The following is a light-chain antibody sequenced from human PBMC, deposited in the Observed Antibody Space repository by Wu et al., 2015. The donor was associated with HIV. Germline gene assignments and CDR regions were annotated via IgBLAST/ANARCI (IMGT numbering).Light chain of an antibody. J-gene: IGKJ1*01. Sequence: EIVLTQSPATLSLSPGEKATLSCRSSQTVTSGYLAWYQQKPGQAPRLLIYGATSRAIGTPDRFSGDGSEKDFTLTINRVQPEDFAVYYCQQYSDSVRTFGLGTRVELK. CDR1: QTVTSGY. CDR3: QQYSDSVRT. V-gene: IGKV3-20*01. CDR2: GAT.